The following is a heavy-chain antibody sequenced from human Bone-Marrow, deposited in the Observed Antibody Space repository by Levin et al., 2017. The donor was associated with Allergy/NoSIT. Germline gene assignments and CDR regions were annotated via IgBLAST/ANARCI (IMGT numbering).Heavy chain of an antibody. CDR1: GYTFTGYY. D-gene: IGHD3-9*01. CDR2: INPNSGGT. Sequence: GESLKISCKASGYTFTGYYMHWVRQAPGQGLEWMGWINPNSGGTNYAQKFQGRVTMTRDTSISTAYMELSRLRSDDTAVYYCARDRHYDILTGLLSWGQGTLVTVSS. V-gene: IGHV1-2*02. CDR3: ARDRHYDILTGLLS. J-gene: IGHJ5*02.